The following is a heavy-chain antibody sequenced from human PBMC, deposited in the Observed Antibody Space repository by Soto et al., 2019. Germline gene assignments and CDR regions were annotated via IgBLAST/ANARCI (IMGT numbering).Heavy chain of an antibody. D-gene: IGHD6-13*01. Sequence: GGSLRLSCAASGFTFSSYDMHWVRQATGKGLEWVSAIGTAGDTYYPGSVKGRFTISRENAKNSLYLQMNSLRAGDTAVYYCARGPTAGTDFDYWGQGTLVTVS. CDR3: ARGPTAGTDFDY. CDR1: GFTFSSYD. V-gene: IGHV3-13*01. J-gene: IGHJ4*02. CDR2: IGTAGDT.